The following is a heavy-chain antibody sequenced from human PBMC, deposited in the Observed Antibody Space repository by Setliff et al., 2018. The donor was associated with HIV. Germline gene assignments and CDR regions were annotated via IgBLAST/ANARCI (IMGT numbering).Heavy chain of an antibody. CDR2: IYPGDT. Sequence: KISCKASGYTFTNYWIGWVRQMPGKGLELMGMIYPGDTRYSPSLQGQVTISADNFITTAYLQWSSLKASDTAMYYCARGTTSSIYFDYWGEGTLVTVSS. D-gene: IGHD1-1*01. CDR1: GYTFTNYW. CDR3: ARGTTSSIYFDY. J-gene: IGHJ4*02. V-gene: IGHV5-51*01.